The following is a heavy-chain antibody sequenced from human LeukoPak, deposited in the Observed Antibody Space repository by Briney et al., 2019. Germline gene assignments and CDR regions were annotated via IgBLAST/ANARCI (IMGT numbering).Heavy chain of an antibody. D-gene: IGHD3-16*01. CDR3: AKDFLGEGY. Sequence: GGSLRLSCAASGFTFSSYAMNWVRQAPGKGLEWVSVISGSDGSTYYADSVKGRFTISRDNSKNTLYLQMNSLRAEDTAIYYCAKDFLGEGYWGQGTLVTVSS. V-gene: IGHV3-23*01. J-gene: IGHJ4*02. CDR1: GFTFSSYA. CDR2: ISGSDGST.